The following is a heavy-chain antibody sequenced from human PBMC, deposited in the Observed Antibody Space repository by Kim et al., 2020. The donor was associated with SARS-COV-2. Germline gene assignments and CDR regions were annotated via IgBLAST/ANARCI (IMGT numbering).Heavy chain of an antibody. V-gene: IGHV4-59*08. D-gene: IGHD2-2*01. CDR3: ARHGCRSTSCPTAFDI. Sequence: SLKRLVTISVDTSKNQLSLKLSSVTASDTAVYYCARHGCRSTSCPTAFDIWGQGTMVTVSS. J-gene: IGHJ3*02.